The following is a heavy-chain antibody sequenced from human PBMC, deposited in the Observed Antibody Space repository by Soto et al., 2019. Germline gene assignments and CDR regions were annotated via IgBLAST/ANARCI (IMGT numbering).Heavy chain of an antibody. V-gene: IGHV4-59*01. J-gene: IGHJ5*01. CDR1: GGSISSYY. CDR2: IFYSGST. Sequence: QVQLQESGPGLVKPSETLSLTCTVSGGSISSYYWSWIRQPPGKGLEWIGFIFYSGSTSYNPTLKSPVTISIDTSEYQFSLKLNSVTAADPAVYYCASMIGDPVLSFDSWGQGTLVAVSS. CDR3: ASMIGDPVLSFDS. D-gene: IGHD3-10*02.